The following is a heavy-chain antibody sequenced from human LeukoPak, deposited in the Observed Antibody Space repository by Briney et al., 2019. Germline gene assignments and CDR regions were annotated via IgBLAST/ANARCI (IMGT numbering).Heavy chain of an antibody. J-gene: IGHJ4*02. CDR1: GFTFSSYA. D-gene: IGHD2-2*02. CDR2: ISGSGGTT. Sequence: PGGSLRLSCAASGFTFSSYAMSWVRQAPEKGLEWVSAISGSGGTTYDADSVKGRFTISRDNSKNTLYLEMSNLRAEDTAVYYCARAPYTYFLGYYFDYWGQGTLVTVSS. V-gene: IGHV3-23*01. CDR3: ARAPYTYFLGYYFDY.